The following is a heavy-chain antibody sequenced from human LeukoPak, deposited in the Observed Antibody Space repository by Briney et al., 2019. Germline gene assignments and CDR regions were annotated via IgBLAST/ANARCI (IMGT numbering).Heavy chain of an antibody. V-gene: IGHV3-48*03. CDR1: GFTFSSYE. D-gene: IGHD3-22*01. Sequence: GGSLRLSCAASGFTFSSYEMNWVRQAPGKGLEWVSYISSSSSTIYYADSVKGRFTISRDNAKNSLYLQMNSLRAEDTAVYYCARDLPYYYDSSGYYSAGYVNYFDYWGQGTLVTVSS. CDR3: ARDLPYYYDSSGYYSAGYVNYFDY. J-gene: IGHJ4*02. CDR2: ISSSSSTI.